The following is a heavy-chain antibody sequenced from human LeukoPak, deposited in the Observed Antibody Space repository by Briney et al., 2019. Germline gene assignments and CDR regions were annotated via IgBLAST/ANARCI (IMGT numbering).Heavy chain of an antibody. J-gene: IGHJ4*02. Sequence: ASVKVSCKASGYIFTSYYMHWVRQAPGQGLEWMGIVNPSGGSTSYAQKFQGRVTMTRDTSTSTVYMELSSLRSEDTAVYYCARVSGSYQRAYYFDYWGQGTLVTVSS. CDR1: GYIFTSYY. CDR3: ARVSGSYQRAYYFDY. D-gene: IGHD1-26*01. CDR2: VNPSGGST. V-gene: IGHV1-46*01.